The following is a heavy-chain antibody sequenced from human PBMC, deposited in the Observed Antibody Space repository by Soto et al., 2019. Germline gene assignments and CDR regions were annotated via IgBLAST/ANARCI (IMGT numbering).Heavy chain of an antibody. CDR2: ISYDGSNK. D-gene: IGHD4-17*01. CDR3: ARDQVKGTMTIL. J-gene: IGHJ4*02. V-gene: IGHV3-30-3*01. Sequence: PGGSLRLSCAASGFTFINYAMHWVRQAPGKGLEWVAVISYDGSNKYYADSVKGRFTISRDNSKNTMYLQMNSLSAEDTAVYPCARDQVKGTMTILWGQGTLVTVSS. CDR1: GFTFINYA.